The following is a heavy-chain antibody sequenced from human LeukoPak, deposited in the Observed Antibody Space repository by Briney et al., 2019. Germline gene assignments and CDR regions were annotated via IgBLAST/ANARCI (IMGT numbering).Heavy chain of an antibody. J-gene: IGHJ3*02. Sequence: GGSLRLSCAASGFTFSNYDMHWVRQATGKGLEWVSGIGTAGDTYYLDSVKGRFTISRENAKNSFYLQMNSLRAGDTAVYYCARDGRRRAFDIWGQGTMVTVSS. CDR3: ARDGRRRAFDI. V-gene: IGHV3-13*01. D-gene: IGHD3/OR15-3a*01. CDR1: GFTFSNYD. CDR2: IGTAGDT.